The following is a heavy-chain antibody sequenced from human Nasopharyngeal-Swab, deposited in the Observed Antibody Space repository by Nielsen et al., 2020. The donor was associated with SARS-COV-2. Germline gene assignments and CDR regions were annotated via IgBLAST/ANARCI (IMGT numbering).Heavy chain of an antibody. CDR2: ISGSGGST. D-gene: IGHD6-19*01. CDR3: AREDPIAVAGNLDY. J-gene: IGHJ4*02. V-gene: IGHV3-23*01. Sequence: GESLKISCAASGFTFSSYAMSWVRQAPGKGLEWGSVISGSGGSTYYADSVKGRFTISRDNSKNTLYLQMNSLRAEDTAVYYCAREDPIAVAGNLDYWGQGTLVTVSS. CDR1: GFTFSSYA.